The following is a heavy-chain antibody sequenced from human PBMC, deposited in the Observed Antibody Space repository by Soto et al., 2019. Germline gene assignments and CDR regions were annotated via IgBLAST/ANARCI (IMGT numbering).Heavy chain of an antibody. Sequence: QVQLQQWGAGLLKPSETLSLTCAVYGGSLSGYYWSWIRQSPGEGLEWIGEIDHSGRTKYNPSLKSRVTISVDTSKNQFSLRLSSVTAADTAMYYRARWPTFAVVLTSTTFDLWGPGTEVAVSS. CDR2: IDHSGRT. V-gene: IGHV4-34*01. CDR3: ARWPTFAVVLTSTTFDL. D-gene: IGHD3-3*01. CDR1: GGSLSGYY. J-gene: IGHJ3*01.